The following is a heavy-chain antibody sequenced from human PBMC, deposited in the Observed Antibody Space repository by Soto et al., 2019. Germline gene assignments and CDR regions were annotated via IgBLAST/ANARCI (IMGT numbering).Heavy chain of an antibody. V-gene: IGHV4-34*01. D-gene: IGHD3-22*01. CDR1: GGSFSGYY. CDR2: INHSGST. CDR3: ARRGPIYYYDSSGYYYLDY. Sequence: SETLSLTCAVYGGSFSGYYWSWIRQPPGKGLEWIGEINHSGSTNYNTSLKSRVTISVDTSKNQFSLKLSSVTAADTAVYYCARRGPIYYYDSSGYYYLDYWGQGTLVTVSS. J-gene: IGHJ4*02.